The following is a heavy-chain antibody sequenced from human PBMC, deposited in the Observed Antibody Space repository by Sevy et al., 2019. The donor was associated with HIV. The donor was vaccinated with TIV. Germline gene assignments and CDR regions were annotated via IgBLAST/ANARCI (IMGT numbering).Heavy chain of an antibody. D-gene: IGHD5-12*01. CDR1: GDSVSSSSST. Sequence: SQTLSLTCAISGDSVSSSSSTWTWIRQSPSRGLEWLGRTYYRSKWYNDYAVSMKGRITINPDTSKNQSSLQLNSVTPEDTAVYYCARGYAGMDVWGQGTTVTVSS. CDR2: TYYRSKWYN. CDR3: ARGYAGMDV. V-gene: IGHV6-1*01. J-gene: IGHJ6*02.